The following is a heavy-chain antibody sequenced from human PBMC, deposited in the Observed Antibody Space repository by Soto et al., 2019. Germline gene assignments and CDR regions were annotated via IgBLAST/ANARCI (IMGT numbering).Heavy chain of an antibody. D-gene: IGHD3-10*01. J-gene: IGHJ4*02. CDR3: ARDRDDYGSGNYYNRSDF. Sequence: QVQLVQSGAEVKKPGSSVKVSCKASGGIFSTYAISWLRQAPGQGLEWMGGIIPLFGTPNYAQRFQGRVTITADESTSTAYMELSRLRSEDTAVYYCARDRDDYGSGNYYNRSDFWVQGTLLTVSS. V-gene: IGHV1-69*01. CDR2: IIPLFGTP. CDR1: GGIFSTYA.